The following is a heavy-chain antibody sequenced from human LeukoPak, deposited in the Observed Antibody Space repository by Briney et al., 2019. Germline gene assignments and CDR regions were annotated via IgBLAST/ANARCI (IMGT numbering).Heavy chain of an antibody. Sequence: SETVSLTCSVYGGSISSSNWWRRVRQPPGKGLEWIGEIYHSGSTNYNPSVKSRVTISVDKSKNQFSLKLSSVTAADTAVYYGARDGDSSGWRAGVDYWGQGTLVTVSS. CDR2: IYHSGST. CDR1: GGSISSSNW. J-gene: IGHJ4*02. D-gene: IGHD6-19*01. V-gene: IGHV4-4*02. CDR3: ARDGDSSGWRAGVDY.